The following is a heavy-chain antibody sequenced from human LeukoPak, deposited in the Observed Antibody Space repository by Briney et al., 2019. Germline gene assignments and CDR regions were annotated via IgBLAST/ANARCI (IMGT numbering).Heavy chain of an antibody. CDR2: IYPGDSDS. J-gene: IGHJ4*02. CDR3: ARGVRGVIGF. D-gene: IGHD3-10*01. Sequence: GESLKSSCKGSGYSFTSYWIGWVRQMPGKGQEWMGFIYPGDSDSRYSPSLQGQVTISADKSISTAYLLWSSLKASDTAMYYCARGVRGVIGFWGQGTLVTVSS. V-gene: IGHV5-51*01. CDR1: GYSFTSYW.